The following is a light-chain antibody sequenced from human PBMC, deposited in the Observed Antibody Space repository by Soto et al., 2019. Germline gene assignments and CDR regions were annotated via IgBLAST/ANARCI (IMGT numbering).Light chain of an antibody. CDR2: GAS. V-gene: IGKV3-15*01. CDR1: QSVSSN. CDR3: QQYDNCTRA. J-gene: IGKJ1*01. Sequence: PGERATLSCRASQSVSSNLAWYQQKPGQAPRLLIYGASTRATGIPARFSGSGSGTEFTLTISSLQSEDFAVYYCQQYDNCTRAFVQGTK.